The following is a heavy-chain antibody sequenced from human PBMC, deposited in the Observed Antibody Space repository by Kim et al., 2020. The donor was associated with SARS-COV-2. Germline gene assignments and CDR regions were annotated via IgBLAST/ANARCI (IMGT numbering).Heavy chain of an antibody. J-gene: IGHJ3*02. CDR3: VKAMWWTYDGAFDI. D-gene: IGHD2-21*01. Sequence: ADSVKGRFTISRDNSKNTLYLQMSSLRAEDTAVYYCVKAMWWTYDGAFDIWGQGTVVTVSS. V-gene: IGHV3-64D*06.